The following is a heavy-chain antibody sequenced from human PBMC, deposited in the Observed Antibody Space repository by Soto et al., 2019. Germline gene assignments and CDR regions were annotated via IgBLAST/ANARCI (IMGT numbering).Heavy chain of an antibody. CDR2: ISYDGTNK. V-gene: IGHV3-30-3*01. J-gene: IGHJ6*02. CDR3: ARDASYYSLWSGYYPSRNGMDV. D-gene: IGHD3-3*01. Sequence: QVQLVESGGGVVQPGRSLRLSCAASGFSFSISPMHWVRQAPGKGPEWVALISYDGTNKFYADSVKGRFTISRDNSRNTVYLQMNSLRADDTAVYYCARDASYYSLWSGYYPSRNGMDVWGQGTTVTVSS. CDR1: GFSFSISP.